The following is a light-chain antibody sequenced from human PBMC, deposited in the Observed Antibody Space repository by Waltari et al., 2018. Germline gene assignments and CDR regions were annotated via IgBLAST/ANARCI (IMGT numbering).Light chain of an antibody. J-gene: IGLJ2*01. V-gene: IGLV3-25*03. CDR1: ELPKQY. CDR3: QSADSTNTYWV. Sequence: SYELTQPPSVSMSPGQTARITCSGDELPKQYAFWYRQKPGQAPELLIYKDTGRPAGSPERVAASSSGTTVTLTITGVQPEDEADYYCQSADSTNTYWVFGGGTKLTVL. CDR2: KDT.